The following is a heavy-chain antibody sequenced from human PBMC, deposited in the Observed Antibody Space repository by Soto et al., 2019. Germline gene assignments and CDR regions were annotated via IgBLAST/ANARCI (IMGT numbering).Heavy chain of an antibody. J-gene: IGHJ6*02. Sequence: SVKVSCKASGFTFTSSAVQWVRQARGQRLEWIGWIVVGSGNTNYAQKFQERVTITRDMSTSTAYMELSSLRSEDTAVYYCAADLPGYSYGPFLYYYGMDVWGQGTTVTVSS. D-gene: IGHD5-18*01. CDR3: AADLPGYSYGPFLYYYGMDV. CDR1: GFTFTSSA. CDR2: IVVGSGNT. V-gene: IGHV1-58*01.